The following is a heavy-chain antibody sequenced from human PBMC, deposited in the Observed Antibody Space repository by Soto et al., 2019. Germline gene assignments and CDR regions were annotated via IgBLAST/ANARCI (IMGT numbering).Heavy chain of an antibody. CDR2: IYYSGSN. J-gene: IGHJ5*02. CDR3: ARWWSGSRQGFDP. Sequence: QVQLQESGPGLVKPSQTLSLTCTVSGGSISSGDYYWSWIRQHPGKGPEWIGYIYYSGSNYYNQSLKSRVTISVDTSKNQFSLKLSSGTAADTAVYYCARWWSGSRQGFDPWGQGTRVTVSS. CDR1: GGSISSGDYY. V-gene: IGHV4-31*03. D-gene: IGHD3-3*01.